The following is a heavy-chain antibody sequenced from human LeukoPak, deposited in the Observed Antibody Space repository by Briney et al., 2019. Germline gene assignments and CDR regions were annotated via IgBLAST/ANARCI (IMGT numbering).Heavy chain of an antibody. Sequence: SETLSLTCTVSGGSISSYYWSWIRQPPGKGLEWIGYIYYSGSTNYSPSLKSRVTISVDTSKNQFALKLSSVTAADTAVYYCARGNYDSSGYYQNQFDYWGQGTLVTVSS. CDR2: IYYSGST. J-gene: IGHJ4*02. CDR3: ARGNYDSSGYYQNQFDY. CDR1: GGSISSYY. V-gene: IGHV4-59*01. D-gene: IGHD3-22*01.